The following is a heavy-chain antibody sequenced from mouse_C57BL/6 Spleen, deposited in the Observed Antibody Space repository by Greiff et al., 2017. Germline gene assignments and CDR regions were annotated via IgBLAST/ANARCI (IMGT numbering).Heavy chain of an antibody. CDR2: ISGGGGNT. J-gene: IGHJ1*03. D-gene: IGHD1-1*01. Sequence: EVKLVESGGGLVKPGGSLKLSCAASGFTFSSYTMSWVRQTPEKRLEWVATISGGGGNTYYPDSVKGRFTISRDNAKNTLYLQMSSLRSEDTALYYCARQGITTVEDWYFDVWGTGTTVTVSS. CDR3: ARQGITTVEDWYFDV. CDR1: GFTFSSYT. V-gene: IGHV5-9*01.